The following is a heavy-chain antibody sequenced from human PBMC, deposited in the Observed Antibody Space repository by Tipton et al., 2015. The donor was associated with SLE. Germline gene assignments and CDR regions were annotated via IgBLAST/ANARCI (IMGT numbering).Heavy chain of an antibody. CDR3: AKDGAGTYFQH. J-gene: IGHJ1*01. CDR2: IYSGGST. D-gene: IGHD6-13*01. CDR1: GFTFSSCA. V-gene: IGHV3-23*03. Sequence: SLRLSCAASGFTFSSCAMSWVRQAPGKGLEWVSVIYSGGSTYYADSVKGRFTFSRDGSKNTLYLQMNSLRAEDTAVYYCAKDGAGTYFQHWGQGTLVTVSS.